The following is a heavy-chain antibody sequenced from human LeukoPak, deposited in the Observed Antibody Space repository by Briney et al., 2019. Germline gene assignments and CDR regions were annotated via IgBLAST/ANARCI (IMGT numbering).Heavy chain of an antibody. CDR3: AKDLSRIAVAGLFDY. D-gene: IGHD6-19*01. CDR2: ISYDGSNK. J-gene: IGHJ4*02. Sequence: GGSLRLSCAASGFTFSRYAMHWVRQAPGKGLEWVAVISYDGSNKYYADSVKGRFTISRDNSKNTLYLQMNSLRAEDTAVYYCAKDLSRIAVAGLFDYWGQGTLVTVSS. V-gene: IGHV3-30*04. CDR1: GFTFSRYA.